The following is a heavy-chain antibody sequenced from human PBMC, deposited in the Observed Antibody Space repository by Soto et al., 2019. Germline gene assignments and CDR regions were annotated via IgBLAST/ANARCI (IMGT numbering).Heavy chain of an antibody. D-gene: IGHD5-18*01. Sequence: PGGSLRLSCEASGFTVSDNYMTWVRQAPGKGLEWVSLIYSDVYSAGTTYYADSVKGRFTIFRDNSKNTLYLQMDSLRAEDTAVYFCARDFYGGYTYGPGDYWGQGALVTVSS. CDR1: GFTVSDNY. CDR3: ARDFYGGYTYGPGDY. J-gene: IGHJ4*02. V-gene: IGHV3-53*01. CDR2: IYSDVYSAGTT.